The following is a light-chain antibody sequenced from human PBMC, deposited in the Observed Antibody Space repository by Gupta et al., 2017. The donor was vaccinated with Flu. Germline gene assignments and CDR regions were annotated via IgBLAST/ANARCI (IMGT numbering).Light chain of an antibody. V-gene: IGKV1-27*01. J-gene: IGKJ1*01. Sequence: DIQMTQSPSSLSASVGDRVTISCRASQGISDYLAWYQQTPGKVPKRLIYAASTLQSGVPSRFSGSGFGTHFTLTISSLQPEDFATYYCQRYNSAPRTFGQGTKVEIK. CDR3: QRYNSAPRT. CDR1: QGISDY. CDR2: AAS.